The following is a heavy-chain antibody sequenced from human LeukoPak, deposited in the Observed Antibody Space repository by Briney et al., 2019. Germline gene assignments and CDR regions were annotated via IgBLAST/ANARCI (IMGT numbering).Heavy chain of an antibody. D-gene: IGHD2-15*01. Sequence: PGGSLRLSCAASGFTFSTYGMHWVRQAPGKGLEWVAVIWYDGSKKYHADSVKGRFTISRDNSKNTLYLQMNSLRAEDPAVYYCARVPHCSGGSCYSLLRYYYYGMDVWGQGTTVTVSS. CDR3: ARVPHCSGGSCYSLLRYYYYGMDV. V-gene: IGHV3-33*01. CDR1: GFTFSTYG. CDR2: IWYDGSKK. J-gene: IGHJ6*02.